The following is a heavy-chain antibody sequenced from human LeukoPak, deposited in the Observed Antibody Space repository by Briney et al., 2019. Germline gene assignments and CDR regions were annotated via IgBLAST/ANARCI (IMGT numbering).Heavy chain of an antibody. CDR1: GFIFSSYA. Sequence: GGSLRLSCAASGFIFSSYAMSWVRQAPGKGLEWVSAISGSGGSTYYADSVKGRFTISRDNSKNTLYLQMNSLRAEDTAVYYCAKEERIQLWLGGFDYWGQGTLVTVSS. J-gene: IGHJ4*02. D-gene: IGHD5-18*01. CDR2: ISGSGGST. V-gene: IGHV3-23*01. CDR3: AKEERIQLWLGGFDY.